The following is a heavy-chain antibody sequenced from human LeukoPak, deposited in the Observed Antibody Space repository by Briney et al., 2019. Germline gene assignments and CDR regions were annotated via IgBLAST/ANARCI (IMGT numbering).Heavy chain of an antibody. Sequence: GGPLRLSCAASGFTFSSYAMHWVRQAPGKGLEYVSAISSNGGSTYYANSVKGRFTISRDNSKNTLYLQMGSLRAEDMAVYYCAKTIRGVGYYMDVWGKGTTVTVSS. J-gene: IGHJ6*03. D-gene: IGHD3-10*01. CDR3: AKTIRGVGYYMDV. CDR1: GFTFSSYA. CDR2: ISSNGGST. V-gene: IGHV3-64*01.